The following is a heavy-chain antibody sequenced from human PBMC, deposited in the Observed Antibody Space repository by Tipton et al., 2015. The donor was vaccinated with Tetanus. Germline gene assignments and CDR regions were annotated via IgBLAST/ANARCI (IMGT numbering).Heavy chain of an antibody. D-gene: IGHD2-21*01. Sequence: RSLRLSCAASGFAFGTYPMHWVRQAPGKGLEWVAVISFDGAEDHYAASVKGRLTVSRDNSKNTVYLDVRSLRDEDTAVYYCATDGLPRGFVMVEATTQKYFRHWGRGTLVTVSS. CDR1: GFAFGTYP. CDR3: ATDGLPRGFVMVEATTQKYFRH. CDR2: ISFDGAED. V-gene: IGHV3-30*07. J-gene: IGHJ1*01.